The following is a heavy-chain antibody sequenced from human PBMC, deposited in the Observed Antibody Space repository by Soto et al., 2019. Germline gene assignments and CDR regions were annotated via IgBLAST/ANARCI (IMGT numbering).Heavy chain of an antibody. J-gene: IGHJ4*02. Sequence: QLQLQESGPGLVKPSETLSLTCTVSGGSISSSSYYWGWIRQPPGKGLEWIGSIYYSGSTYYNPSLKSRVTISVDTSKNQFSLKLSSVTAADTAVYYCARRGLTVTFDYWGQGTLVTVSS. CDR1: GGSISSSSYY. CDR3: ARRGLTVTFDY. CDR2: IYYSGST. V-gene: IGHV4-39*01. D-gene: IGHD4-17*01.